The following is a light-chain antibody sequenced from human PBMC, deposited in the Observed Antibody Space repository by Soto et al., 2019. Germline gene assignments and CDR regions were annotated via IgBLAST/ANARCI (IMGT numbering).Light chain of an antibody. Sequence: EVLLTQSPATLSASPGESVTLSCRASQSINTFLAWYQQKPGQAPRLLIYDASSRAAGVPARFSGRGSGTDFTLTINSREPEDFAVYHCQPRSIWPLTFGGGTRGE. J-gene: IGKJ4*01. CDR2: DAS. CDR3: QPRSIWPLT. CDR1: QSINTF. V-gene: IGKV3-11*01.